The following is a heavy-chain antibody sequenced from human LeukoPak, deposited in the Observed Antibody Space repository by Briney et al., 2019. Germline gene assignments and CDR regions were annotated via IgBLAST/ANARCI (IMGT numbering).Heavy chain of an antibody. J-gene: IGHJ5*02. CDR3: ARRGAGWFDP. CDR2: ICYLGST. Sequence: SETLSLTCTVSGGSLSHYYWSWIRQPPGKGLEWIGYICYLGSTNYSPSLKSRVTISIDTSKKQFSLKLNSVTAADTAVYYCARRGAGWFDPWGQGTLVTVSS. CDR1: GGSLSHYY. D-gene: IGHD6-19*01. V-gene: IGHV4-59*08.